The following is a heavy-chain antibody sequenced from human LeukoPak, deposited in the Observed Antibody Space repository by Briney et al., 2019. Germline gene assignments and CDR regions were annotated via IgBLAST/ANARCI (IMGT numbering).Heavy chain of an antibody. CDR2: INHSGST. Sequence: SETLSLTCAVYGGSFSGYYWSWIRQPPGKGLEWIGEINHSGSTNYNPSLKSRVTISVDTSKNQFSLKLSSVTAADTAVYYCARGRGYSPDWGQGTLVTVSS. V-gene: IGHV4-34*01. D-gene: IGHD5-18*01. CDR1: GGSFSGYY. J-gene: IGHJ4*02. CDR3: ARGRGYSPD.